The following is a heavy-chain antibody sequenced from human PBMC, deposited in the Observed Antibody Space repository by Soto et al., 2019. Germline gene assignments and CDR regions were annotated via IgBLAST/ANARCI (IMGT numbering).Heavy chain of an antibody. Sequence: PSETLSLTCPVSGGSLSSGGYYWSWIRQQPGKGLEWIGYIYYSGSTYYNPSLKSRVTISVDTSKNQFSLKLSSLTAADTAVYYCARILHILAGTPRFDYWGQGTPVTVSS. CDR2: IYYSGST. V-gene: IGHV4-31*03. J-gene: IGHJ4*01. D-gene: IGHD2-21*01. CDR3: ARILHILAGTPRFDY. CDR1: GGSLSSGGYY.